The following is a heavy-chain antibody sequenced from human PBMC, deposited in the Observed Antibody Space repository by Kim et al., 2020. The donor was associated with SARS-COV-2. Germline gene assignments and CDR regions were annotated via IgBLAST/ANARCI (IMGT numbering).Heavy chain of an antibody. CDR1: GFTFSDYY. J-gene: IGHJ3*02. CDR2: ISTTVSTI. CDR3: ARDGFGRDAFDI. Sequence: GGALRLSCAASGFTFSDYYMSWIRQAPGKGLEWVSYISTTVSTIYYADSVKGRFTISRDNAKNSLYLQMNSLRAEDTAVYYCARDGFGRDAFDIWGQGTMVTVSS. D-gene: IGHD1-26*01. V-gene: IGHV3-11*01.